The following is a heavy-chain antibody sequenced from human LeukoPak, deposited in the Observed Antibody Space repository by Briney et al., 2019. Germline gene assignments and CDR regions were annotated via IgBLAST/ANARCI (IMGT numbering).Heavy chain of an antibody. Sequence: SETLSLTCTVSGASINNYYWSWVRQPPLKGLEWIGYIYSTGDTSYNPSLKSRVTISVDTSKNQFSLKLSSVTAADTAVYYCARHGGGYYDSSGYYFEYFQHWGQGTLVTVSS. D-gene: IGHD3-22*01. CDR3: ARHGGGYYDSSGYYFEYFQH. CDR1: GASINNYY. J-gene: IGHJ1*01. CDR2: IYSTGDT. V-gene: IGHV4-59*08.